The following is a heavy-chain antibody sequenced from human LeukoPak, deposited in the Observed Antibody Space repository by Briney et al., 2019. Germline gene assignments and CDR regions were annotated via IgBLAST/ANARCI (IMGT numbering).Heavy chain of an antibody. V-gene: IGHV1-18*04. CDR1: GDTFTNYY. Sequence: ASVKVSCKASGDTFTNYYMHWVRQAPGQGLEWMGWISAYNGNTNYAQKLQGRVTMTTDTSTSTAYMELRNLRSDDTAVYYCARPRGYSYGVGGAFDYWGQGTLVTVSS. D-gene: IGHD5-18*01. CDR2: ISAYNGNT. CDR3: ARPRGYSYGVGGAFDY. J-gene: IGHJ4*02.